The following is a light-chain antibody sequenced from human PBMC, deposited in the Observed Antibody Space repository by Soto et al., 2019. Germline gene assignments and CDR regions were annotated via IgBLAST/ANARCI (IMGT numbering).Light chain of an antibody. V-gene: IGKV1-39*01. CDR3: QQSHSAPFT. CDR2: AAS. Sequence: MTQSPLSLPVTPGEPASISCRSSQSLLHSNGYNYLDWYQQKPGKGPKLLIFAASSLQVGVPSRFSGSGSGTDFTLTISSLQPEDFATYFCQQSHSAPFTFGPGTTVDIK. J-gene: IGKJ3*01. CDR1: QSLLHSNGYNY.